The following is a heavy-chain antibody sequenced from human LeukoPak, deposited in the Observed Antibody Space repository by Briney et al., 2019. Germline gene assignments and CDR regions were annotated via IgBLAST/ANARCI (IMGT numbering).Heavy chain of an antibody. CDR1: GGSFSGYY. CDR2: IYYSGST. J-gene: IGHJ3*02. Sequence: SETLSLTCAVYGGSFSGYYWSWIRQPPGKGLEWIGYIYYSGSTNYNPSLKSRVTISVDTSKNQFSLKLSSVTAADTAVYYCASNKVGNYRFSDDAFDIWGQGTMVTVSS. D-gene: IGHD1-7*01. CDR3: ASNKVGNYRFSDDAFDI. V-gene: IGHV4-59*01.